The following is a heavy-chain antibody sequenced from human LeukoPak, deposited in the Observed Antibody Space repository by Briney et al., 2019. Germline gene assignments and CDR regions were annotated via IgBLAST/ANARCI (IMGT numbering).Heavy chain of an antibody. V-gene: IGHV3-30*01. CDR2: ISYDGSNK. CDR1: GFTFSSYA. D-gene: IGHD5-24*01. CDR3: ARVGTGWLQLSGYLDY. Sequence: PGGSLRLSCAASGFTFSSYAMHWVRQAPGKGLEWVAVISYDGSNKYYADSVKGRFTISRDNSKNTLYLQMNSLRAEDTAVYYCARVGTGWLQLSGYLDYWGQGTLVTVSS. J-gene: IGHJ4*02.